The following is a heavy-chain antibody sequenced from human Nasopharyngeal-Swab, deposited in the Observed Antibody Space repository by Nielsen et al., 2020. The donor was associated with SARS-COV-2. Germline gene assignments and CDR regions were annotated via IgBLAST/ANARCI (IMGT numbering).Heavy chain of an antibody. CDR1: GGSISSYY. Sequence: SETLSLTCTVSGGSISSYYWSWIRQPPGKGLEWIGYIYYSGSTNYNPSLKSRVTISVDTSKNQFSLKLSSVTAADTAGYYCAILFSYGYPPNFDYWGQGTLVNVSS. D-gene: IGHD5-18*01. CDR2: IYYSGST. V-gene: IGHV4-59*08. CDR3: AILFSYGYPPNFDY. J-gene: IGHJ4*02.